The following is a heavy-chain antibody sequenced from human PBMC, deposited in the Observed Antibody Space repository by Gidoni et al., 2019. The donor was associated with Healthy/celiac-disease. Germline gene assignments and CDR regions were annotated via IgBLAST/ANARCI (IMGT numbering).Heavy chain of an antibody. CDR2: ISSSSSTI. V-gene: IGHV3-48*02. CDR1: GFPFRSYS. J-gene: IGHJ3*02. CDR3: ARDRRGWELLDAFDI. Sequence: EVQLVESGGGLVQPGGSLRLSCAASGFPFRSYSMNWVRQAPGKGLEWVSYISSSSSTIYYADSVKGRFTISRDNAKNSLYLQMNSLRDEDTAVYYCARDRRGWELLDAFDIWGQGTMVTVSS. D-gene: IGHD1-26*01.